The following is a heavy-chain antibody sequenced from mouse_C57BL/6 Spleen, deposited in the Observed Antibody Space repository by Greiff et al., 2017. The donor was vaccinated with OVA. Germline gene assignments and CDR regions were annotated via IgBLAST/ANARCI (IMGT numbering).Heavy chain of an antibody. J-gene: IGHJ2*01. CDR2: ISGGGGNT. D-gene: IGHD2-4*01. CDR1: GFTFSSYT. Sequence: EVMLVESGGGLVKPGGSLKLSCAASGFTFSSYTMSWVRQTPEKRLEWVATISGGGGNTYYPDSVKGRFTLSRDNAKHTLYLQMSSLRSEHTAVYYGARHRDYDGGDYFDYWGQGTTLTVSA. CDR3: ARHRDYDGGDYFDY. V-gene: IGHV5-9*01.